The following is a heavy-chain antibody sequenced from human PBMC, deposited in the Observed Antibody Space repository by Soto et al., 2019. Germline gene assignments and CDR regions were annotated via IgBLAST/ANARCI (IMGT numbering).Heavy chain of an antibody. V-gene: IGHV1-18*04. CDR1: GYTFISYG. J-gene: IGHJ6*02. Sequence: QVQLVQSGAEVKKPGASVKVSCKASGYTFISYGISWVRQAPGQGLEWMGWISAYNGNTNYAQKLQGRVTMTTDTSTSTAYMELRSLRSDDTAVYYCARMTTVTPPYYYGMDVWGQGTTVTVSS. CDR2: ISAYNGNT. CDR3: ARMTTVTPPYYYGMDV. D-gene: IGHD4-17*01.